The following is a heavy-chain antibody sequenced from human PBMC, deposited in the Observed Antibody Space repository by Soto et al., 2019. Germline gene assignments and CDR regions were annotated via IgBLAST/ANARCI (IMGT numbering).Heavy chain of an antibody. CDR3: ARVSLVTIRGWFEP. Sequence: AAVKVSCKSSGDTFTSYAMHGVRDTPGRRLEWMGWINAGNGNTKYSQKFQGRVTITRDTSASTGYMDLSSLRSEDTAVYYCARVSLVTIRGWFEPWGQGTLVTVSS. V-gene: IGHV1-3*01. J-gene: IGHJ5*02. CDR1: GDTFTSYA. D-gene: IGHD2-21*02. CDR2: INAGNGNT.